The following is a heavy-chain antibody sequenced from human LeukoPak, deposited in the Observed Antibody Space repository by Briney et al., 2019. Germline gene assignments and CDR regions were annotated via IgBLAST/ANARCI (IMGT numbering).Heavy chain of an antibody. J-gene: IGHJ4*02. Sequence: PGGSLRLSCAASGLTFSSYAMHWVRQAPGKGLEWVAVISYDGSNKYYADSVKGRFTISRDNSKNTLYLQMNSLRAEDTAVYYCARDLTRYCSSTSCYTENLDYWGQGTLVTVSS. CDR3: ARDLTRYCSSTSCYTENLDY. V-gene: IGHV3-30-3*01. CDR1: GLTFSSYA. D-gene: IGHD2-2*02. CDR2: ISYDGSNK.